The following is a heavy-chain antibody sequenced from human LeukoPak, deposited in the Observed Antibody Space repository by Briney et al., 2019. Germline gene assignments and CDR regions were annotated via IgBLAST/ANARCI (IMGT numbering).Heavy chain of an antibody. CDR2: IRYDGSNT. CDR1: GFIFSSYG. CDR3: AKIRDTVVVSDAFDL. V-gene: IGHV3-30*02. Sequence: PGGSLRLSCAASGFIFSSYGMNWVRQAPGKGLEWVAFIRYDGSNTDYADSVKGRITASRDNSKNTLYLEMDSLRTEDTAVYYCAKIRDTVVVSDAFDLWGQGTLVTVSS. J-gene: IGHJ3*01. D-gene: IGHD2-21*01.